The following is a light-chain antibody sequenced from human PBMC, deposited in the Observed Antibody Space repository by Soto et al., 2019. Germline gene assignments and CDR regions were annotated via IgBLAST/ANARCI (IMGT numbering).Light chain of an antibody. CDR2: DAT. J-gene: IGKJ2*01. CDR1: QRITSY. Sequence: DTVLTQSPSRLSVSPSELATLSCRASQRITSYLAWYQQKPGQAPRLLIYDATNRVAGVPARFSGSRSGTDFTLTISTLQPEDFAVYYCQQRSDWQYTFGQGTKVDIK. CDR3: QQRSDWQYT. V-gene: IGKV3-11*01.